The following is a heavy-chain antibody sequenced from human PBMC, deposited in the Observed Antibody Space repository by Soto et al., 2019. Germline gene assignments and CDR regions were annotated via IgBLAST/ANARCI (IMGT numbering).Heavy chain of an antibody. CDR1: GFTFSLYG. J-gene: IGHJ4*02. CDR3: ARVGHNGYDLDFGY. V-gene: IGHV3-33*01. Sequence: QVQLFQSGGGVVQPGGSLRLSCAASGFTFSLYGMHWVRQAPGKGLEWVAVIWNDGSEKNYADSVKGRFTLSGDSSKNTLYLEMNSLRVEDTAVYYCARVGHNGYDLDFGYWGQGTLVTVSS. D-gene: IGHD5-12*01. CDR2: IWNDGSEK.